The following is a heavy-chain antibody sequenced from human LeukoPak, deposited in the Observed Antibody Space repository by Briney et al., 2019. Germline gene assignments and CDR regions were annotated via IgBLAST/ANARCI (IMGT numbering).Heavy chain of an antibody. CDR1: GGSISSYY. V-gene: IGHV4-59*08. Sequence: PSETLSLTCTVSGGSISSYYWSWIRQPPGKGLEWIGYIHSSGYTNYNPSLKSRVTMSIDTSKNQFSLKLGSVTAADTAVYYCARTENYIPEDWFDPWGQGTLVTVSS. CDR3: ARTENYIPEDWFDP. J-gene: IGHJ5*02. D-gene: IGHD5-24*01. CDR2: IHSSGYT.